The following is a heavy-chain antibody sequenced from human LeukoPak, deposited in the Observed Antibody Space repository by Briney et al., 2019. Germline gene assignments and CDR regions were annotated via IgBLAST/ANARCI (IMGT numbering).Heavy chain of an antibody. CDR3: AKESDYYGSGSSVRRYFDY. V-gene: IGHV3-33*06. D-gene: IGHD3-10*01. Sequence: GGSLRLSCAASGFTFSGYGMHWVRQAPGKGLEWVAVIWYDGSNKYYADSVKGRFTISRDNSKNTLYLQMNSLRAEDTAVYYCAKESDYYGSGSSVRRYFDYWGQGTLVTVSS. CDR1: GFTFSGYG. CDR2: IWYDGSNK. J-gene: IGHJ4*02.